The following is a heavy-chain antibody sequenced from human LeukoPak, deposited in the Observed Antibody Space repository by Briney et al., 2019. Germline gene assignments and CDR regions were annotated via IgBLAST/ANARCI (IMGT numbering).Heavy chain of an antibody. D-gene: IGHD3-16*02. J-gene: IGHJ4*02. CDR2: VNLQGGT. CDR1: GGSITQTNY. V-gene: IGHV4-4*02. Sequence: SGTLSLTCAVSGGSITQTNYWTWVRPPPGKGLEWIGEVNLQGGTNYNPSLLRRDAISVDTSANHVSLQMTSVTAADTAVYYCAREGGSYRPLDYSGQGTLVTVSS. CDR3: AREGGSYRPLDY.